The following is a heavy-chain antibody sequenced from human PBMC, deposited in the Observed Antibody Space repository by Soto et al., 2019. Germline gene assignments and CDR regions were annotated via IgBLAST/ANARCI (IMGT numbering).Heavy chain of an antibody. CDR1: GFTFSNHP. Sequence: GGSLRLSCAASGFTFSNHPMSWVRQAPGKWLEWVSVVSDDGRSTYYADSVKGRFTISRDNSKNTLYLQMNSLRAEDTAVYYCAKAGGRFLEWLLYSEAYYYGMDVWGQGTTVTVYS. CDR2: VSDDGRST. J-gene: IGHJ6*02. CDR3: AKAGGRFLEWLLYSEAYYYGMDV. V-gene: IGHV3-23*01. D-gene: IGHD3-3*01.